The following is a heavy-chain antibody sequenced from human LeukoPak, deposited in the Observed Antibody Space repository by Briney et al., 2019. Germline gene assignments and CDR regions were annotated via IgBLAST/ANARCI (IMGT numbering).Heavy chain of an antibody. CDR2: INSDGSST. D-gene: IGHD2-2*01. V-gene: IGHV3-74*01. CDR3: ARGRHCSSTSCYGNDAFDI. Sequence: GGSLRLSCAASGFTFSSYWMHWVRQAPGKGLVWVSRINSDGSSTSYADSVKGRFTISRDNAKNTLYLQMNSLRAEDTAVYYCARGRHCSSTSCYGNDAFDIWGQGTMVTVSS. CDR1: GFTFSSYW. J-gene: IGHJ3*02.